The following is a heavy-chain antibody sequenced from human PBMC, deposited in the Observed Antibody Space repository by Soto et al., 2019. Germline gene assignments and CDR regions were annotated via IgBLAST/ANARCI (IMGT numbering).Heavy chain of an antibody. V-gene: IGHV4-30-4*01. CDR1: GVASSNGDYY. Sequence: LSLTCTGFGVASSNGDYYWSWISQPPGKGLEWIGYIYYSGSTYYNPSLKSRVTISVDTSKNQFSLKLSSVTAADTAVYYRARGTTGITSVNNWFDPCGQGTLVTVSS. D-gene: IGHD1-1*01. CDR2: IYYSGST. J-gene: IGHJ5*02. CDR3: ARGTTGITSVNNWFDP.